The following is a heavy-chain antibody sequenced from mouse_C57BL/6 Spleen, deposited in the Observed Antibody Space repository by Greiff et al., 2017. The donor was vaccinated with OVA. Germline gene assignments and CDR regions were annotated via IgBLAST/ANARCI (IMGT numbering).Heavy chain of an antibody. CDR2: IDPETGGT. CDR3: TNYYSFAY. J-gene: IGHJ3*01. D-gene: IGHD2-12*01. Sequence: VQLVESGAELVRPGASVTLSCKASGYTFTDYEMHWVKQTPVHGLEWIGAIDPETGGTAYNQKFKGKAILTADKSSSTAYMELRSLTSEDSAVYYCTNYYSFAYWGQGTLVTVSA. V-gene: IGHV1-15*01. CDR1: GYTFTDYE.